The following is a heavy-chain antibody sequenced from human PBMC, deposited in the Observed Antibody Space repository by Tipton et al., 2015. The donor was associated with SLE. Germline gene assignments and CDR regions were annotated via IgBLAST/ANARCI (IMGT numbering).Heavy chain of an antibody. D-gene: IGHD2-2*01. CDR1: GGSIRSGDYY. CDR2: IHDSGAT. CDR3: ARYLGASFDF. J-gene: IGHJ4*02. Sequence: TLSLTCTVSGGSIRSGDYYWSWIRQHPGKGLEWIGYIHDSGATFYNPSLGSRSAISVDTSQNQFSLRLTSVTAADTAVYYCARYLGASFDFWGQGILVTVSS. V-gene: IGHV4-31*03.